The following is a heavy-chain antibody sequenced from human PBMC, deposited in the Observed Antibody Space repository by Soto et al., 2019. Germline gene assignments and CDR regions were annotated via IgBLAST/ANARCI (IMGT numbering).Heavy chain of an antibody. CDR3: ARLSHYYDSSGQPYYYGMDV. CDR1: GYSFTSYW. D-gene: IGHD3-22*01. J-gene: IGHJ6*02. CDR2: IYPGDSDT. V-gene: IGHV5-51*01. Sequence: GESLKISCKGSGYSFTSYWIGWVRQMPGKGLEWMGIIYPGDSDTRYSPSFQGQVTISADKSISTAYLQWSSLKASDTAMYYCARLSHYYDSSGQPYYYGMDVWGQGTTVTVSS.